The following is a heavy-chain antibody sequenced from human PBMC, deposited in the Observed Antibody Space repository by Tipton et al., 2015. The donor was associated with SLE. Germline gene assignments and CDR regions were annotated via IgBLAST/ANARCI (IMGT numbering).Heavy chain of an antibody. V-gene: IGHV3-23*03. Sequence: SLRLSCAASGFTFSSYAMSWVRQAPGKGLEWVSVIYSGGSSTYYADSVKGRFTISRDNSKNTLYLQMNSLRAEDTAVYYCAKLAQGYSSSSYYYYYMDVWGKGTTVTSSS. CDR3: AKLAQGYSSSSYYYYYMDV. D-gene: IGHD6-13*01. CDR1: GFTFSSYA. J-gene: IGHJ6*03. CDR2: IYSGGSST.